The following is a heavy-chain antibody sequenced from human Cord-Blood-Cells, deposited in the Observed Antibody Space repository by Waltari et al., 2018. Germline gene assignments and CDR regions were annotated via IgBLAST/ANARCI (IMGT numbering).Heavy chain of an antibody. CDR3: AREATIFGVVIILNAFDI. CDR2: INPNSGGT. Sequence: QVQRLQSGAEVKKPGASVKVSCKASGYTFTGHYMHCVRQATAQGLEWMGWINPNSGGTNYAQKFQGRVTMTRDTSISTAYMELSRLRSDDTAVYYCAREATIFGVVIILNAFDIWGQGTMVTVSS. J-gene: IGHJ3*02. CDR1: GYTFTGHY. D-gene: IGHD3-3*01. V-gene: IGHV1-2*02.